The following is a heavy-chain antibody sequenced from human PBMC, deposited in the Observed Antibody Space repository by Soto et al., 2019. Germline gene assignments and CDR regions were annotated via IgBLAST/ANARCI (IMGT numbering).Heavy chain of an antibody. CDR1: GFTFSYYP. J-gene: IGHJ6*02. Sequence: QMQLVESGGGAVQPGRSLRLSCAASGFTFSYYPMHWVRQAPGKGLEWVAVISFDGSNKYYADSVKGRFTISRDNSKNTLYLQMKSLRGEDTAGYCCARVPGDMVAILYICPRGGRDPLSDVDVWGQGTTVTVSS. CDR2: ISFDGSNK. D-gene: IGHD5-12*01. V-gene: IGHV3-30*04. CDR3: ARVPGDMVAILYICPRGGRDPLSDVDV.